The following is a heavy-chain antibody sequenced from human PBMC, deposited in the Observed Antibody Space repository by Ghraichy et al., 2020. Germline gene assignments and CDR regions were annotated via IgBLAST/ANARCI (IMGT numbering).Heavy chain of an antibody. Sequence: GGSLRLSCAASGFTFSSYGMHWVRQTPGKGLEWVAVIWYDGSNKYYADSVKGRFTISRDNSKNTLYLQMNSLRAEDTAVYYCARGGRFAAGTQGAWFDPWGQGTLVTVSS. CDR1: GFTFSSYG. V-gene: IGHV3-33*01. D-gene: IGHD6-13*01. CDR3: ARGGRFAAGTQGAWFDP. CDR2: IWYDGSNK. J-gene: IGHJ5*02.